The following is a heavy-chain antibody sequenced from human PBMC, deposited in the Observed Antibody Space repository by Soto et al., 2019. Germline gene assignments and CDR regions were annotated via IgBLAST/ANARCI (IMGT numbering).Heavy chain of an antibody. V-gene: IGHV4-38-2*01. CDR2: IYHSGST. CDR3: ARGEAIFGVVIGG. Sequence: AETLSLTCAVSGYSISSCYYWGLPRQPPGKVLGWIGSIYHSGSTYYNPSLKSRVTISVDTSKNQFSLKLSSVTAADTAVYYCARGEAIFGVVIGGWGQGTRVTVSS. CDR1: GYSISSCYY. J-gene: IGHJ4*02. D-gene: IGHD3-3*01.